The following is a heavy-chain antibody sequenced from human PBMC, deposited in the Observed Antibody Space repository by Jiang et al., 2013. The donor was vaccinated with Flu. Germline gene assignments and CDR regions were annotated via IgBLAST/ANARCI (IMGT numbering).Heavy chain of an antibody. D-gene: IGHD2-2*01. CDR2: INPNSGGT. CDR1: GYTFTGYY. V-gene: IGHV1-2*04. J-gene: IGHJ6*04. Sequence: VQLVESGAEVKKPGASVKVSCKASGYTFTGYYMHWVRQAPGQGLEWMGWINPNSGGTNYAQKFQGWVTMTRDTSISTAYMELSRLRSDDTAVYYCAREVVPGYYYYGMDVWGQRDQRSPSPQ. CDR3: AREVVPGYYYYGMDV.